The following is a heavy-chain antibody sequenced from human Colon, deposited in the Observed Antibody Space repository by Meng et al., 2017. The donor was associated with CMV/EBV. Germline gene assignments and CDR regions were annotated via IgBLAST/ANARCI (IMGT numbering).Heavy chain of an antibody. CDR3: TRGIGTYSASDL. J-gene: IGHJ4*02. V-gene: IGHV1-18*01. D-gene: IGHD1-26*01. Sequence: TASGYTIDIYDITWLRQAPRQGLEWMGWISRNNGHTNILQSLQDRLTMTIETSTTTAYMELRSLTSDDTAFYYCTRGIGTYSASDLWGQGTLVTVSS. CDR2: ISRNNGHT. CDR1: GYTIDIYD.